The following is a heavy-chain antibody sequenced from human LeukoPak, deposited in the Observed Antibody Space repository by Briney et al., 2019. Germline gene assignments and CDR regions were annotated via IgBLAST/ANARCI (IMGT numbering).Heavy chain of an antibody. Sequence: NSSETLSLTCTVSGYSISSGYYWGWIRQPPGKGLEWIGSIYHSGSTYYNPSLKSRVTISVDTSKNQFSLKLSSVTAADTAVYYCARGDGYNKRHWGQGTLVTVSS. J-gene: IGHJ1*01. V-gene: IGHV4-38-2*02. CDR1: GYSISSGYY. CDR3: ARGDGYNKRH. D-gene: IGHD5-24*01. CDR2: IYHSGST.